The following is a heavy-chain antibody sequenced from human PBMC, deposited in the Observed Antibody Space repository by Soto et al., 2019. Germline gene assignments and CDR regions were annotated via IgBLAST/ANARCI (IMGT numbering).Heavy chain of an antibody. J-gene: IGHJ4*02. CDR2: IYYSGST. D-gene: IGHD2-21*02. CDR3: ARRAYCGGDCYSNFDY. V-gene: IGHV4-59*08. Sequence: LETLSLTCAVYGGSFSCYYLSWIRQPPGKGLEWIGYIYYSGSTNYNPSLKSRVTISVDTSKNQFSLKLSSVTAADTAVYYCARRAYCGGDCYSNFDYWGQGTLVTVSS. CDR1: GGSFSCYY.